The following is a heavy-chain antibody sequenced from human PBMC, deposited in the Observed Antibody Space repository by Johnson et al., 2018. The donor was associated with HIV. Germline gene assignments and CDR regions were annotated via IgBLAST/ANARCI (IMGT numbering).Heavy chain of an antibody. D-gene: IGHD3-10*01. CDR1: GFTFTNHY. CDR2: IKQDASEK. CDR3: ARDQDPYYYGSGTLSI. Sequence: MHLVESGGGLVQPGGSLRLSCAASGFTFTNHYMTWVRQAPGKGLEWVANIKQDASEKYSVDSVKGRFTISRDNAKSSLYLQMNSLRAEDTAVYYCARDQDPYYYGSGTLSIWGQGTMVTVSS. J-gene: IGHJ3*02. V-gene: IGHV3-7*01.